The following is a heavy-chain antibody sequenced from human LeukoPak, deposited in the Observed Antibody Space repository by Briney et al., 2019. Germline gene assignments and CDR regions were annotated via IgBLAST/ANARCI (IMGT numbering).Heavy chain of an antibody. J-gene: IGHJ4*02. V-gene: IGHV4-38-2*01. D-gene: IGHD3-3*01. CDR2: IYPTGNT. CDR3: ARLLACGRAPCRTARFQFDS. Sequence: PSETLSLTCAVSSYSISSDNYWGWVRQPPGKGLEWIGSIYPTGNTYYNPSLKSRVVISVDTSKNQFSLKLTSIIAADTAVYYCARLLACGRAPCRTARFQFDSWGQGTLVAVSS. CDR1: SYSISSDNY.